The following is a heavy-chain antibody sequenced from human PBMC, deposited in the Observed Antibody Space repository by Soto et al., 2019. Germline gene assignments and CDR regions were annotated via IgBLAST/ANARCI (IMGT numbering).Heavy chain of an antibody. V-gene: IGHV1-18*04. Sequence: ASVKVSCKASGYTFTSYGISWVRQAPGQGLEWMGWISAYNGNTNYVQKLQGRVTMTTDTSTSTAYMELRSLRSDDTAVYYCARDSFDFWDATESFDHWGQGTLVTVSS. J-gene: IGHJ4*02. CDR2: ISAYNGNT. D-gene: IGHD3-3*01. CDR3: ARDSFDFWDATESFDH. CDR1: GYTFTSYG.